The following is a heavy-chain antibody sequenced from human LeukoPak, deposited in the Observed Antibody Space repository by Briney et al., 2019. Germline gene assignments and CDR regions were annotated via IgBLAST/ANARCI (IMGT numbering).Heavy chain of an antibody. CDR3: ARLTSGTAVPGTGY. V-gene: IGHV3-21*01. J-gene: IGHJ4*02. CDR1: GFTFSSYS. CDR2: ISDSSTCI. D-gene: IGHD6-13*01. Sequence: GGSLRLSCAASGFTFSSYSMNWVRQAPGKGLEWVSSISDSSTCIYYADSVKGRFTISRDNAKNSLYLQMNSLRAEDTAVYYCARLTSGTAVPGTGYWGQGTLVTVSS.